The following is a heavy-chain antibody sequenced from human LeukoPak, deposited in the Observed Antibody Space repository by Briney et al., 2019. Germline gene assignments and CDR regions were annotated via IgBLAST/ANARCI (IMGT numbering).Heavy chain of an antibody. CDR2: MNRNSGNT. CDR3: ARAPSSYYDFWSGYYYYYYYMDV. CDR1: GYTFTSYD. V-gene: IGHV1-8*01. J-gene: IGHJ6*03. Sequence: ASVKVSCKASGYTFTSYDINWVRQATGQGLEWMGWMNRNSGNTGYAQKFQGRVTMTRNTSISTAYMELSSLRSEDTAVYYCARAPSSYYDFWSGYYYYYYYMDVWGKGTTVTVSS. D-gene: IGHD3-3*01.